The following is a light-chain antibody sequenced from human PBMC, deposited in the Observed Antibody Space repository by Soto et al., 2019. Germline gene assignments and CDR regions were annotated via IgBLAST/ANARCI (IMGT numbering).Light chain of an antibody. J-gene: IGLJ2*01. V-gene: IGLV2-14*01. CDR2: EVS. CDR3: GSYTSTTYVI. Sequence: QSALTQPASVSGSPGQSITISCTGTSSDVGGYIYVSWYQQHPGKAPKLMIYEVSNRPSGVSNRFSGSKSGNTASLTISGLQAEDEADYYCGSYTSTTYVIVGGGTKLTVL. CDR1: SSDVGGYIY.